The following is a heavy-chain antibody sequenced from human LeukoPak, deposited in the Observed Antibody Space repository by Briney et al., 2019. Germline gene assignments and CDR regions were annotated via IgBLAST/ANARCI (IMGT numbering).Heavy chain of an antibody. V-gene: IGHV3-23*01. CDR3: AKDSHDSGYDFDY. CDR1: GFTFSSYE. CDR2: ISGSGGST. J-gene: IGHJ4*02. Sequence: GGSLRLSCAASGFTFSSYEMNWVRQAPGKGLEWVSAISGSGGSTYYADSVKGRFTISRDNSKNTLYLQMNSLRAEDTAVYYCAKDSHDSGYDFDYWGQGTLVTVSS. D-gene: IGHD5-12*01.